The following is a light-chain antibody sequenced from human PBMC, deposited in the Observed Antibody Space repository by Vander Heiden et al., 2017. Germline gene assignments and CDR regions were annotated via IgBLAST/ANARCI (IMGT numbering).Light chain of an antibody. V-gene: IGLV6-57*02. CDR3: QSYDDSDQGV. Sequence: FMLTQPHSMSESPGTTVTTSCTGYGGSIAGNYVQWFQQRPGGAPTTVIYEDNRRPSGVPDRFSGSIDRSSNSASLTISGLKTEDEADYYCQSYDDSDQGVIGGGTKLTVL. CDR2: EDN. CDR1: GGSIAGNY. J-gene: IGLJ2*01.